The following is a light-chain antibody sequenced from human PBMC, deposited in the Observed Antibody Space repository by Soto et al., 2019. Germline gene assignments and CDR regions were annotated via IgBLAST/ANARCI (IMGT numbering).Light chain of an antibody. CDR1: SSDVARYNY. V-gene: IGLV2-8*01. CDR2: EVS. CDR3: RSYSGSNNVE. Sequence: QSVLTQPPSASGSPGQSVTISCTGTSSDVARYNYVSWYQQHPGKAPKLMIYEVSERPSGVPDRFSGSKSSNTASLTVSGLQAEDEVDYLCRSYSGSNNVEFGG. J-gene: IGLJ7*01.